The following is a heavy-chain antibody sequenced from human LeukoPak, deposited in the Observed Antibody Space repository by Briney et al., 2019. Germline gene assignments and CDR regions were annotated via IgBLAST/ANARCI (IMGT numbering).Heavy chain of an antibody. CDR3: ARGIMVRGVGDWFDP. CDR2: ISSSSSTI. CDR1: GFTLSDYY. V-gene: IGHV3-11*01. D-gene: IGHD3-10*01. J-gene: IGHJ5*02. Sequence: PGGSLRLSCAASGFTLSDYYMNWLRQAPGKGLEWVSYISSSSSTIYYADSVKGRFTISRDNAKNSLYLQMNSLRPEDTAVYYCARGIMVRGVGDWFDPWGQGTLVSVSS.